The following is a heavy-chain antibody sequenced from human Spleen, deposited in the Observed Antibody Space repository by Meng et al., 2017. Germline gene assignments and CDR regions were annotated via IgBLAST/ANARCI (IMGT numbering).Heavy chain of an antibody. CDR3: PKESAGDGYNAFDY. Sequence: GASLNISCAASGSPFSSYAMNWIRQAPGKGLEWVSGISGSGGSTYYAEFVKSRFTISRDNAKNSLYLQMNSLRAEDTALYYCPKESAGDGYNAFDYWGQGTLVTVSS. CDR2: ISGSGGST. CDR1: GSPFSSYA. J-gene: IGHJ4*02. D-gene: IGHD5-24*01. V-gene: IGHV3-23*01.